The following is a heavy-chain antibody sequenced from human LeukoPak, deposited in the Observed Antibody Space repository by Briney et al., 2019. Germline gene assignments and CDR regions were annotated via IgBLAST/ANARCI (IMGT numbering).Heavy chain of an antibody. V-gene: IGHV4-4*09. CDR1: SSISGYY. J-gene: IGHJ3*02. Sequence: SETLSLTCTVSSSISGYYWSWIRRPPGKGLEWIGYIYTSGSTNYNPSLESRVTISVDTSKNQFSLDLSSVTAADTAVYYCARQKCTSTSCLTKNAFDIWGQGTMVTVSS. CDR3: ARQKCTSTSCLTKNAFDI. CDR2: IYTSGST. D-gene: IGHD2-2*01.